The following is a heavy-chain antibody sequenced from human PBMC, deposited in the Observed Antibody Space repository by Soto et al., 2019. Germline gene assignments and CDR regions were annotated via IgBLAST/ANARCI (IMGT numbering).Heavy chain of an antibody. V-gene: IGHV4-34*02. Sequence: QVQLQQWGAGLLKPSETLSLTCAVYGGSFSDYCWSWIRQTPEKGLEWIGEVSHSGSTTYNPSLKNRVTIALHTSKNQFSLTLNSVTAADTAMYFCAREEPASRHHDYWGQGNLVTVSS. CDR3: AREEPASRHHDY. J-gene: IGHJ4*02. CDR1: GGSFSDYC. CDR2: VSHSGST. D-gene: IGHD1-26*01.